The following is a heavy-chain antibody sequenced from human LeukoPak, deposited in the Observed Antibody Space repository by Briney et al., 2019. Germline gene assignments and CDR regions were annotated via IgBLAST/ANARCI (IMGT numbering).Heavy chain of an antibody. V-gene: IGHV3-48*03. D-gene: IGHD3-22*01. J-gene: IGHJ4*02. CDR1: GFTFSSYV. CDR3: ARDLPYGISDYPPGI. CDR2: ISSRGITI. Sequence: PGVTVRLSCAASGFTFSSYVMNWVRQAPGKGLEWVSYISSRGITIYYADSVRGRFAISRDNAKNSLYLQMNSLRAEDTAVYYCARDLPYGISDYPPGIWGQGTLVT.